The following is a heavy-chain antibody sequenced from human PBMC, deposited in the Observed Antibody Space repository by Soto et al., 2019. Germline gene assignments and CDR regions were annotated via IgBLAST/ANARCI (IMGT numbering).Heavy chain of an antibody. CDR1: GGSISSYY. Sequence: SETLSLTCTVSGGSISSYYWSWIRQPPGKGLEWIGYIYYSGSTNYNPSLKSRVTISVDTSKNQFSLKLSSVTAADTAVYYCARGVLRYYDFWSGYPYYFDYWGQGTLVTVSS. V-gene: IGHV4-59*01. CDR3: ARGVLRYYDFWSGYPYYFDY. J-gene: IGHJ4*02. CDR2: IYYSGST. D-gene: IGHD3-3*01.